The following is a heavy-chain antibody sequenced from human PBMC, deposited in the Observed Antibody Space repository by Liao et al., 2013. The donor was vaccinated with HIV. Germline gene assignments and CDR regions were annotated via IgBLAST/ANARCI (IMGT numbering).Heavy chain of an antibody. J-gene: IGHJ5*02. CDR3: ATDKYYYDSSGLNR. CDR2: IYTSGTT. D-gene: IGHD3-22*01. Sequence: QVQLQESGPGLVKPSETLSLTCTVSGGSISSYYWSWIRQPAGKGLEWIGRIYTSGTTNYNPSLKSRVTMSVDTSKNQFSLKLSSVTAADTAVYYCATDKYYYDSSGLNRWGQGSLVTVSS. CDR1: GGSISSYY. V-gene: IGHV4-4*07.